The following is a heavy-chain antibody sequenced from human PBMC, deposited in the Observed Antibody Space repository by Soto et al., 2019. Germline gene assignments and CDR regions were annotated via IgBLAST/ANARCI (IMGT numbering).Heavy chain of an antibody. CDR2: INHSGST. V-gene: IGHV4-34*01. D-gene: IGHD6-19*01. J-gene: IGHJ2*01. Sequence: PSETLSLTCAVYGVSFSPYFCSWIRQPPGKGLEWIGEINHSGSTNYNPSLTRRATLSVDTSKNQVSLKLTSVTAADTAVYYCARLASGWQYYYFDFWGRGTPVTVSS. CDR1: GVSFSPYF. CDR3: ARLASGWQYYYFDF.